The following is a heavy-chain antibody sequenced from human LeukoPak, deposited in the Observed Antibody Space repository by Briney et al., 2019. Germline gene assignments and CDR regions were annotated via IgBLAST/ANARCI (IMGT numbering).Heavy chain of an antibody. CDR2: IYYSGST. CDR1: GDSMSNTDYY. D-gene: IGHD4-11*01. CDR3: AREDYSNYFFDY. Sequence: SETLSLTCTVSGDSMSNTDYYWSWIRQPPGKGLEWIGYIYYSGSTNYNPSLKSRVTISVDTSKNQFSLKLSSVTAADTAVYYCAREDYSNYFFDYWGQGTLVTVSS. V-gene: IGHV4-61*08. J-gene: IGHJ4*02.